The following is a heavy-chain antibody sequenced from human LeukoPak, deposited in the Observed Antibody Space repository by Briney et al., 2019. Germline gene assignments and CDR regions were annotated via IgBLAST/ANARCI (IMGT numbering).Heavy chain of an antibody. CDR1: GYSISSGYY. D-gene: IGHD3-10*01. CDR3: ASVRRGFGESSKYYSYYYMDV. Sequence: PSETLSLTCTVSGYSISSGYYWGWIRQPPGKGLEWIRSIYHSGSTYCNPSLKSRVTISVDTSKNQFSLKLSAVTAADTAVYYCASVRRGFGESSKYYSYYYMDVWGNGTTVTISS. CDR2: IYHSGST. V-gene: IGHV4-38-2*02. J-gene: IGHJ6*03.